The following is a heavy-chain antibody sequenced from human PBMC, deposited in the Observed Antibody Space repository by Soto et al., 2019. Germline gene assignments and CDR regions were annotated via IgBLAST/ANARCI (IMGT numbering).Heavy chain of an antibody. Sequence: PSETLSLTCTVSGGSISSYYWSWIRQPPGKGLEWIGYIYYSGSTNYNPSLKSRVTISVDTSKNQFSLKLSSVTAADTAVYYCARLALIAAAGIGWLDPWGQGTLVTVSS. CDR2: IYYSGST. D-gene: IGHD6-13*01. J-gene: IGHJ5*02. V-gene: IGHV4-59*08. CDR1: GGSISSYY. CDR3: ARLALIAAAGIGWLDP.